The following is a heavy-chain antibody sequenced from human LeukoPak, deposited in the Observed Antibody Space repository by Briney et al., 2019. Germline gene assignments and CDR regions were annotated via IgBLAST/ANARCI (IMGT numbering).Heavy chain of an antibody. J-gene: IGHJ4*02. Sequence: PGGSLRLSCSVSGFTISSYAMHWVRQAPGKGLEYVSSISRDGGSSFYADSVKGRFTISRDNSKNTLSLQMSSLRTEDTAVYYCVKDRWVDYWGQGTLVTVSS. CDR1: GFTISSYA. CDR2: ISRDGGSS. D-gene: IGHD4-23*01. V-gene: IGHV3-64D*06. CDR3: VKDRWVDY.